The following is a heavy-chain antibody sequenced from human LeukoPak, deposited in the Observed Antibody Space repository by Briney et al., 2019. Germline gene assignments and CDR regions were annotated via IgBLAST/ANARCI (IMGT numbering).Heavy chain of an antibody. CDR3: AREIFGYSSGWSDAFDI. V-gene: IGHV4-61*02. J-gene: IGHJ3*02. CDR2: IYTSGST. CDR1: GGSISSGSYY. D-gene: IGHD6-19*01. Sequence: PSQTLSLTCTVSGGSISSGSYYWSWIRQSAGKGLEWIGRIYTSGSTNYNPSLKSRVTISVDTSKNQFSLKLSSVTAADTAVYYCAREIFGYSSGWSDAFDIWGQGTMVTVSS.